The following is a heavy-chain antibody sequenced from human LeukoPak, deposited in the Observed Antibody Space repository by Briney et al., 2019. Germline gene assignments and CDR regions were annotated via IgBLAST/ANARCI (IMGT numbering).Heavy chain of an antibody. Sequence: GASVKVSCKASGGTFSSYAISWVRQAPGQGLEWMGESIPIFGTANYAQKCQGRVTMTTDTSTSIAYMELRRLRSDDTAVYYCARVSVVRGVKLVFDDAFDIWGQGTMVTVSS. V-gene: IGHV1-69*05. CDR1: GGTFSSYA. J-gene: IGHJ3*02. CDR3: ARVSVVRGVKLVFDDAFDI. CDR2: SIPIFGTA. D-gene: IGHD3-10*01.